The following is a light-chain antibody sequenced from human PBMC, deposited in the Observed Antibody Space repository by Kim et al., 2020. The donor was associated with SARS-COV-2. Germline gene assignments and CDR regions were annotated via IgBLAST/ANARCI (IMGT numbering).Light chain of an antibody. J-gene: IGKJ2*01. CDR2: GAS. V-gene: IGKV3-15*01. CDR3: QQYNNWPHNKYT. Sequence: EIVMTQSPATLSVSPGERATLPCRASQSVSSNLAWYQQKPGQAPRLLIYGASTRATGIPARFSGSGSGTEFTLTISSLQSEDFAVYYCQQYNNWPHNKYTFGQGTKPGDQ. CDR1: QSVSSN.